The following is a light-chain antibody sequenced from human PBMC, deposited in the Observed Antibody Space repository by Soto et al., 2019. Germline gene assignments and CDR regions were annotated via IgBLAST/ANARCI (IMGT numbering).Light chain of an antibody. CDR3: QQRSNWIT. CDR1: QSVSRY. CDR2: DTS. J-gene: IGKJ5*01. Sequence: EIVLTQSPGTLSLSPGESATLSCRASQSVSRYLAWYQQKPGQAPRLLMYDTSYRATGIPARFSGSGSGTDFTLTISSLEPEDFAIYYCQQRSNWITFGQGTRLEIK. V-gene: IGKV3-11*01.